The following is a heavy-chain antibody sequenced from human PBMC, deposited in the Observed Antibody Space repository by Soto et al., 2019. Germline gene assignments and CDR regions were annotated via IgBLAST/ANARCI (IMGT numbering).Heavy chain of an antibody. J-gene: IGHJ5*02. CDR1: GGSFSGYY. CDR2: INHSGST. Sequence: PSETLSLTCAVYGGSFSGYYWSWIRQPPGKGLEWIGEINHSGSTNYNPSLKSRVTISVDTSKNQFSLKLSSVTAADTAVYYCARGVLTGYCSGGSCYSNWFDPWGQGTLVTSPQ. D-gene: IGHD2-15*01. V-gene: IGHV4-34*01. CDR3: ARGVLTGYCSGGSCYSNWFDP.